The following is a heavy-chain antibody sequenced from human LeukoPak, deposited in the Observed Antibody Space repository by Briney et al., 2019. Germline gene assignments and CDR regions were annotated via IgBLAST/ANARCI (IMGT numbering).Heavy chain of an antibody. Sequence: GGSLRLSCAASGFTFSTYAMSWVRQAPGKGLEWVSAISGSGGSTYYADSVKGRFAISRDNSKNTLYLQMNSLRAEDTSIYFCAKALALETVIALDSWGQGTLVTVSS. CDR1: GFTFSTYA. CDR3: AKALALETVIALDS. D-gene: IGHD6-13*01. V-gene: IGHV3-23*01. J-gene: IGHJ4*02. CDR2: ISGSGGST.